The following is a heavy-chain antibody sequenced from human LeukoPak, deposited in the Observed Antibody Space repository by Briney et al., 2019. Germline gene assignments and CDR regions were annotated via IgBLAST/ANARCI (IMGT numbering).Heavy chain of an antibody. CDR1: GFTFSSYS. V-gene: IGHV3-21*01. CDR2: ISSSSSYI. J-gene: IGHJ4*02. CDR3: ARDGASYYYGSGSFDY. D-gene: IGHD3-10*01. Sequence: PGGSLRLSCAASGFTFSSYSMNWVRQAPGTGLEWVSSISSSSSYIYYADSVKGRFTISRDNAKNSLYLQMNSLRAEDTAVYYCARDGASYYYGSGSFDYWGQGTLVTVSS.